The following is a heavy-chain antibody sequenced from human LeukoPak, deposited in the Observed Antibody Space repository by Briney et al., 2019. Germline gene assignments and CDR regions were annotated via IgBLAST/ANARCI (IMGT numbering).Heavy chain of an antibody. Sequence: PGGSLRLSCAAPGFTFSSYAMSWVRQAPGKGLEWVSAISGGGSSTNYADSVKGRLTISRDNSKNTLYLQMNSLRAEDTAVYYCAKALYYYDSSGLDYWGQGTLVTVSS. CDR1: GFTFSSYA. CDR3: AKALYYYDSSGLDY. D-gene: IGHD3-22*01. J-gene: IGHJ4*02. CDR2: ISGGGSST. V-gene: IGHV3-23*01.